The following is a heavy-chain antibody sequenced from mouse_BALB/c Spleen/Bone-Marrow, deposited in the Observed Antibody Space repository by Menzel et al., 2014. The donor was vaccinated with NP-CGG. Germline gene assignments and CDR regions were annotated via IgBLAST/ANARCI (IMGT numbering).Heavy chain of an antibody. CDR3: TRDGSPFAY. Sequence: QVQLKESGAELVRPGASVKLSCKASGYTFTSYWINWVKQRPGQGLEWIGNIYPSDSYTNYNQKFKDKATLTVDKSSSTGYMQLSSPTCEDSAVYYCTRDGSPFAYWGQGTLVTVSA. CDR1: GYTFTSYW. V-gene: IGHV1-69*02. CDR2: IYPSDSYT. J-gene: IGHJ3*01. D-gene: IGHD2-3*01.